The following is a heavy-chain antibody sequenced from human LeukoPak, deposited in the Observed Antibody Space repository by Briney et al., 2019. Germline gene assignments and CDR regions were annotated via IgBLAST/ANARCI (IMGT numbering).Heavy chain of an antibody. CDR1: GGSISSGSYY. J-gene: IGHJ4*02. CDR3: AREATDSSSWPIDY. Sequence: SETLSLTCTVSGGSISSGSYYWSWIRQPAGKGQEWIGRIYTSGSTNYNPSLKSRVTISVDTSKNQFSLKLSSVTAADTAVYYCAREATDSSSWPIDYWGQGTLVTVSS. V-gene: IGHV4-61*02. D-gene: IGHD6-13*01. CDR2: IYTSGST.